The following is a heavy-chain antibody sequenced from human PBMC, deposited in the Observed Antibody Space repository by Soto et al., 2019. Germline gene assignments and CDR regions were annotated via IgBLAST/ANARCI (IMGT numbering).Heavy chain of an antibody. CDR2: IYHSGST. CDR3: ARSPQLTHLDY. V-gene: IGHV4-30-2*01. CDR1: GGSISSGGYS. Sequence: SETLSLTCAVSGGSISSGGYSWSWIRQPPGKGLEWIGYIYHSGSTYYNPSLKSRVTISVDRSKNQFSLKLSSVTAADTAVYYCARSPQLTHLDYWGQGTLVTVSS. D-gene: IGHD6-6*01. J-gene: IGHJ4*02.